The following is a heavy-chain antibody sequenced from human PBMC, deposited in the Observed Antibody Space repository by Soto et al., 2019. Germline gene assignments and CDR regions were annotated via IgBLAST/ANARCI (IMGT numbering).Heavy chain of an antibody. CDR3: ARSSGGNFGIIIEGSNWFDP. J-gene: IGHJ5*02. CDR2: INPHGGST. D-gene: IGHD3-3*01. V-gene: IGHV1-46*01. Sequence: ASVNVSCKASGGTFSSYAISWVRQAPGQGLEWMGVINPHGGSTKYAQKFQGRITMTRDTSRSTVYMELSSLRSDDTAIYYCARSSGGNFGIIIEGSNWFDPWGQGTLVTVSS. CDR1: GGTFSSYA.